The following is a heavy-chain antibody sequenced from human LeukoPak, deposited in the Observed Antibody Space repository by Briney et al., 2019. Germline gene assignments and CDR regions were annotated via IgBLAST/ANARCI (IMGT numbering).Heavy chain of an antibody. CDR3: ARGSGSYSFNLLGFDP. D-gene: IGHD1-26*01. V-gene: IGHV3-48*01. J-gene: IGHJ5*02. CDR2: ISSSSSTI. Sequence: GGSLRLSCAASGFTFSIYSINWVRRAPGKGLEWVSYISSSSSTIYYADSVKGRFTISRDNAKNSLYLQMNSLRAEDTAVYYCARGSGSYSFNLLGFDPWGQGTLVTVSS. CDR1: GFTFSIYS.